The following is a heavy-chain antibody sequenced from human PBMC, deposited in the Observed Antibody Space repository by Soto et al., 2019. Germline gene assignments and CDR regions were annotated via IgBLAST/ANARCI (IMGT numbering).Heavy chain of an antibody. CDR3: ARDRLLWFGALPPTRNWFDP. CDR2: INSDGSST. J-gene: IGHJ5*02. V-gene: IGHV3-74*01. CDR1: GFTFSSYW. Sequence: EVQLVESGGGLVQPGGSLRLSCAASGFTFSSYWMHWVRQAPGKGLVWVSRINSDGSSTSYADSVKGRFTISRDNAKNTLYLQMNSLRAEDTAVYYCARDRLLWFGALPPTRNWFDPWGQGTLVTVSS. D-gene: IGHD3-10*01.